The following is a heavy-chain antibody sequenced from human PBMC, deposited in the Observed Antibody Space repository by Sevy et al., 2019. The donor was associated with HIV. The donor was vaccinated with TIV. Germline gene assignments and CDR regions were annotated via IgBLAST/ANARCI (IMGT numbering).Heavy chain of an antibody. J-gene: IGHJ6*02. V-gene: IGHV1-2*06. CDR3: ARDATNYYYGMDV. CDR1: GYTFTGYY. Sequence: ASVKVSCKASGYTFTGYYMHWVRQAPGQGLEWMGRINPNSGGTNYAQKFQGRVTMTRDTSISTAYMELSRLRSDDTAVYYCARDATNYYYGMDVWRQGTTVTVSS. CDR2: INPNSGGT. D-gene: IGHD4-17*01.